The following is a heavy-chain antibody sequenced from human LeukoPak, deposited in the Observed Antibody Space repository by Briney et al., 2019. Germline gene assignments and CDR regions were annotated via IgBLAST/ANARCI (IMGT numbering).Heavy chain of an antibody. CDR2: ISSSSTI. CDR3: ARDFEDSYGYRYYYYMDV. D-gene: IGHD5-18*01. CDR1: GFTFSSYS. Sequence: GGSLRLSCAASGFTFSSYSMNWVRQAPGKGLEWVSYISSSSTIYYADSVKGRFTISRDNAKNSLYLQMNSLRAEDTAVYYCARDFEDSYGYRYYYYMDVWGKGTTVTVSS. J-gene: IGHJ6*03. V-gene: IGHV3-48*01.